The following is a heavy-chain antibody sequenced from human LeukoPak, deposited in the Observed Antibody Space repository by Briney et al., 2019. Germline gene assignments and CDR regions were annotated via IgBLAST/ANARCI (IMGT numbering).Heavy chain of an antibody. V-gene: IGHV1-2*06. D-gene: IGHD3-22*01. Sequence: RASVKVSCKASGYTFTGYYMHWVRQAPGPGLEWMGRINPNSGGTNYAQKFQGRVTMTRDTSNSTAYMELSRLRSDDTAVYYCARDLGRYSGYAKYGRADYYDSSGYPDYWGQGTLVTVSS. CDR2: INPNSGGT. CDR3: ARDLGRYSGYAKYGRADYYDSSGYPDY. CDR1: GYTFTGYY. J-gene: IGHJ4*02.